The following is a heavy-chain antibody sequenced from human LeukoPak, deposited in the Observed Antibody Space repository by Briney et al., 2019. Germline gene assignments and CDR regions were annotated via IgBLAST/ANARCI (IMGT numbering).Heavy chain of an antibody. Sequence: GGSLRLSRAASGFTFDDYAMHWVRQAPGKGLEWVSGISWNSGSIGYADSVKGRFTISRDNAKNSLYLQMNSLRAEDMALYYCAKSSGYSSSWALDYWGQGTLVTVSS. D-gene: IGHD6-13*01. J-gene: IGHJ4*02. CDR1: GFTFDDYA. CDR2: ISWNSGSI. CDR3: AKSSGYSSSWALDY. V-gene: IGHV3-9*03.